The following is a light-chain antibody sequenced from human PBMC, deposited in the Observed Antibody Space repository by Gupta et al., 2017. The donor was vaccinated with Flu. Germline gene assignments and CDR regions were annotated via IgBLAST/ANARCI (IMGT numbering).Light chain of an antibody. J-gene: IGLJ1*01. CDR3: SSYTSISTFYV. CDR2: DVS. V-gene: IGLV2-14*01. Sequence: QSALTQPASVSGSPGQSITISCTGTSSDVGRSDSVSWYQQHPGKAPKLLIYDVSSRPSGVSSRFSGSKSGNTASLTFSGLQAEDETDYYCSSYTSISTFYVFGTGTKVTVL. CDR1: SSDVGRSDS.